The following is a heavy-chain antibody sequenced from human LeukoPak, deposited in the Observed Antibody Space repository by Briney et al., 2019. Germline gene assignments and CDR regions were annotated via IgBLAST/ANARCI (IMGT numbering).Heavy chain of an antibody. D-gene: IGHD1-26*01. J-gene: IGHJ4*02. CDR3: ARDHRGSYYLYYFDY. CDR1: GGSVSSGSYY. Sequence: SETLSLTCTVSGGSVSSGSYYWSWIRQPPGEGLEWIGYIYYSGSTNYNPSLKSRVTISVDTSKNQFSLKLSSVTAADTAVYYCARDHRGSYYLYYFDYWGQGTLVTVSS. V-gene: IGHV4-61*01. CDR2: IYYSGST.